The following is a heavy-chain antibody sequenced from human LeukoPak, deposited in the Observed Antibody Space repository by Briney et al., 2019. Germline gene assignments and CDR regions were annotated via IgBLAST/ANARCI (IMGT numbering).Heavy chain of an antibody. CDR3: AGVLSGTTGKGY. V-gene: IGHV3-23*01. CDR2: ISGSGVTT. Sequence: GGSLRLSCAASGFTFSSSAMSWVRQAPGKGLEWVSGISGSGVTTYYADSVRGRFTISRENAKNTLYLQMNSLREEDTAVYYCAGVLSGTTGKGYWGQGTLVTVSS. CDR1: GFTFSSSA. J-gene: IGHJ4*02. D-gene: IGHD1-20*01.